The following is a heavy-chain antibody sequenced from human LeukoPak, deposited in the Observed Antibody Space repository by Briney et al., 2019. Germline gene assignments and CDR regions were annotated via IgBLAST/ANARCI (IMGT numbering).Heavy chain of an antibody. Sequence: GGSLRLSCAASGFTISDNEMNWVRQAPGKGLEWISYISGSASTIYSADSVKGRFTISRDNAKNSLYLQMNSLGAEDTAVYYCARLEWFGDMGFYYYAMDVWGKGTTVTVSS. D-gene: IGHD3-3*01. J-gene: IGHJ6*04. V-gene: IGHV3-48*03. CDR1: GFTISDNE. CDR2: ISGSASTI. CDR3: ARLEWFGDMGFYYYAMDV.